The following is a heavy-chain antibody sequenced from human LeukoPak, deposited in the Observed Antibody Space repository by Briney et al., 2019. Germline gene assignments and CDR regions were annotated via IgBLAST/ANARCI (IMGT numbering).Heavy chain of an antibody. CDR3: ARVGRGKAAAVSWFDP. CDR1: GGSISSSSYY. CDR2: IYYSGST. D-gene: IGHD6-13*01. J-gene: IGHJ5*02. Sequence: SETLSRTCTVSGGSISSSSYYWGWIRQPPGKGLEWIGSIYYSGSTYYNPSLKSRVTISVDTSKNQFSLKLSSVTAADTAVYYCARVGRGKAAAVSWFDPWGQGTLVTVSS. V-gene: IGHV4-39*07.